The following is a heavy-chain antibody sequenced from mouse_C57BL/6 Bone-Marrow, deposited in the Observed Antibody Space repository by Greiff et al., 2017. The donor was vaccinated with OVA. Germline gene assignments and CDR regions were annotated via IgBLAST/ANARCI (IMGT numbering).Heavy chain of an antibody. V-gene: IGHV5-12*01. CDR3: ARRGGTYYAMDY. Sequence: EVMLVESGGGLVQPGGSLKLSCAASGFTFSDYYMYWVRQTPEKRLEWVAYISNGGGSTYYPDTVKGRFTISRDNAKNTLYLQMSRLKSEDTAMYYCARRGGTYYAMDYWGQGTSVTVSS. CDR2: ISNGGGST. J-gene: IGHJ4*01. CDR1: GFTFSDYY. D-gene: IGHD1-1*02.